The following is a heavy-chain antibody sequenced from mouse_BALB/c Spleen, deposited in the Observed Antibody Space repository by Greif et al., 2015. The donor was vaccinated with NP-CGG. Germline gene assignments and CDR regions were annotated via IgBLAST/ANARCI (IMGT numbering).Heavy chain of an antibody. V-gene: IGHV5-6-4*01. J-gene: IGHJ2*01. CDR3: TREIYDGYDY. Sequence: EVQGVESGGGLVKPGGSLKLSCAASGFTFSSYTMSWVRQTPEKRLEWVATISSGGSYTYYPDSVKGRFTISRDNAKNTLYLQMSSLKSEDTAMYYCTREIYDGYDYWGQGTTLTVSS. D-gene: IGHD2-3*01. CDR2: ISSGGSYT. CDR1: GFTFSSYT.